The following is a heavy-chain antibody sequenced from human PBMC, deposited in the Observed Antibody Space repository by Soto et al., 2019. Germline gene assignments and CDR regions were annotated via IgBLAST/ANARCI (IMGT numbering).Heavy chain of an antibody. CDR2: IIPIFGTA. CDR1: GGTFSSYA. J-gene: IGHJ5*02. D-gene: IGHD6-13*01. Sequence: SVKVSCKASGGTFSSYAISWVRQAPGQGLEWMGGIIPIFGTANYAQKFQGRVTITADESTSTAYMELSSLRSEDTAVYYCAREAAAGTFWFDPWGQGTLVTVS. V-gene: IGHV1-69*13. CDR3: AREAAAGTFWFDP.